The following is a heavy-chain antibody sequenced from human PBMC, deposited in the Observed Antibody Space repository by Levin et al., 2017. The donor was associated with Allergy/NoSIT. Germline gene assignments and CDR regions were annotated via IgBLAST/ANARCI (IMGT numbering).Heavy chain of an antibody. V-gene: IGHV1-69*06. CDR3: ARANRDSRQLVHLDY. Sequence: PGASVKVSCKASGGTFSSYAINWVRQAPGQGLEWMGGIIPIFGTAHYAQRFQGRVTITADKSKSTAYMELSSLRSEDAAVYYCARANRDSRQLVHLDYWGQGTLVTVSS. J-gene: IGHJ4*02. CDR1: GGTFSSYA. D-gene: IGHD6-13*01. CDR2: IIPIFGTA.